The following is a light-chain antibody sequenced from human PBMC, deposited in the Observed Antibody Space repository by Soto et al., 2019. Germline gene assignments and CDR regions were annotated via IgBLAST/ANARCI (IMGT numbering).Light chain of an antibody. CDR1: GSNIGAGSD. V-gene: IGLV1-40*01. J-gene: IGLJ1*01. CDR3: QSYDTSLRAWV. CDR2: GNN. Sequence: QAVVAQPPSVSGAPGQRVAISCTGSGSNIGAGSDVHWYQQLPGMAPKLLVYGNNNRPSGVPDRFSGSKSATSASLAITGLQAEDEADYYCQSYDTSLRAWVFGTGTKVTVL.